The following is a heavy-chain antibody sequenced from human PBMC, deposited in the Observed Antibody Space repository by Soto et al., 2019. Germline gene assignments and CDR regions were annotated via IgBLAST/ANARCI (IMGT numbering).Heavy chain of an antibody. CDR2: IWYDGSNK. J-gene: IGHJ5*02. D-gene: IGHD3-3*01. Sequence: QVQLVESGGGVVQPGRSLRLSCAASGFTFSSYGMHWVRQAPGKGLEWVAVIWYDGSNKYYADSVKGRFTISRDNSKNTLYLQMNSLRAEDTAVYYCAREPLRSGYTDARLFDPWGQGTLVTVSS. CDR3: AREPLRSGYTDARLFDP. V-gene: IGHV3-33*01. CDR1: GFTFSSYG.